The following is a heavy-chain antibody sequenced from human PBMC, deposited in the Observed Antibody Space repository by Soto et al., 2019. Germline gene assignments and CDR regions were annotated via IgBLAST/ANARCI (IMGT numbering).Heavy chain of an antibody. CDR2: ISYDGGNK. Sequence: QVKLVESGGGVVQPGRSLRLSCAASAFNFNNFAMHWVRQAPGKGLEWLAVISYDGGNKQYADSVKGRFTISRDNAENTLNLQMNSLRTEDTAVYYCARGLSSSWYFPVGYWGQGTLVTVSP. D-gene: IGHD6-13*01. V-gene: IGHV3-30-3*01. CDR1: AFNFNNFA. CDR3: ARGLSSSWYFPVGY. J-gene: IGHJ4*02.